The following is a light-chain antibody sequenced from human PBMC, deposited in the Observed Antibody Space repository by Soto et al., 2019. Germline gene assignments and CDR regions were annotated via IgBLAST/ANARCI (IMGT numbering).Light chain of an antibody. CDR1: KLGDKY. V-gene: IGLV3-1*01. Sequence: SYELTQPPSGSVSPGQTASITCSGDKLGDKYVCWYQQKPCQFPVLVIYQDSKRPSGIPERFSGYNYGNTATLTISGTQAMDEADYYCQGWDSSTACVVFGGGTKLTVL. CDR2: QDS. J-gene: IGLJ2*01. CDR3: QGWDSSTACVV.